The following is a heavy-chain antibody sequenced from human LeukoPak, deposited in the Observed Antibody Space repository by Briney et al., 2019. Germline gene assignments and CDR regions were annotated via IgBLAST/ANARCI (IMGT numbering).Heavy chain of an antibody. D-gene: IGHD3-22*01. CDR3: TRTQYDSGGNFYFDN. CDR1: GYRFSSYY. J-gene: IGHJ4*02. V-gene: IGHV1-46*01. Sequence: ASVKVSCKASGYRFSSYYIHWVRQAPGEGLEWMGMINPTGGRTRYAQRFQGRVTMARDTSTSTVDMELSSLKSEDTAVYCCTRTQYDSGGNFYFDNWGQGTLVTVSS. CDR2: INPTGGRT.